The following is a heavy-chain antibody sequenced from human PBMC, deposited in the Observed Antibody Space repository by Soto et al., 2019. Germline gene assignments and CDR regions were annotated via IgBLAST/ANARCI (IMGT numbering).Heavy chain of an antibody. J-gene: IGHJ5*02. D-gene: IGHD6-25*01. Sequence: SETLSLTCTVSGCSISTYYWSWIRQPPGKGLEWIGYIYYDGSTSYNPSLRSRVTISVDTSKNQFSLILSSVTSADTAVYYCARDQLSSGLYVWLDPWGQGTLVTVSS. CDR3: ARDQLSSGLYVWLDP. V-gene: IGHV4-59*01. CDR1: GCSISTYY. CDR2: IYYDGST.